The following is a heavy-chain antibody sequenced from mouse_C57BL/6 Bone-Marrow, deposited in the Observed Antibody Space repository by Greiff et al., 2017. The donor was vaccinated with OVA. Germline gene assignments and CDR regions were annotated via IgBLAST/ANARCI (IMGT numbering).Heavy chain of an antibody. CDR1: GYAFTDHT. Sequence: VQLQQSDAELVKPGASVKISCKASGYAFTDHTIHWMKQRPEQGLEWIGYIYPRDGSTKYNEKFKGKATLTADKSSSTAYMQLNSLTSEDSAVDFCARWDLRETNYCDYWGQGTTLTVSS. J-gene: IGHJ2*01. CDR2: IYPRDGST. V-gene: IGHV1-78*01. D-gene: IGHD2-12*01. CDR3: ARWDLRETNYCDY.